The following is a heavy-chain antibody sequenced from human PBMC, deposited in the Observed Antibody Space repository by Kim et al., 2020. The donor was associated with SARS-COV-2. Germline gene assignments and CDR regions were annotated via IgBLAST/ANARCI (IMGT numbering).Heavy chain of an antibody. Sequence: SVKVSCKASGFTFTSSAVQWVRQARGQRLEWIGWIVVGSGNTNYAQKFQERVTITRDMSTSTAYMELSSLRSEDTAVYYCAAVSGGDITMIVVVGAFDIWGQGTMVTVSS. J-gene: IGHJ3*02. CDR1: GFTFTSSA. CDR3: AAVSGGDITMIVVVGAFDI. V-gene: IGHV1-58*01. CDR2: IVVGSGNT. D-gene: IGHD3-22*01.